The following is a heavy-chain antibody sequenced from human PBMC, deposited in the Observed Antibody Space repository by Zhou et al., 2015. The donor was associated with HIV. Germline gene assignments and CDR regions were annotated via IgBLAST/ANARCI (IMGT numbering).Heavy chain of an antibody. D-gene: IGHD2-8*02. CDR1: GGTFSTYT. V-gene: IGHV1-69*06. Sequence: QVQLVQSGAEVKKPGSSVKVSCKTSGGTFSTYTISWVRQAPGQGLEWLGGITPIIGTAKYAQKFQGRVTITADRSTSTAYVDLRSLRYDDTAVYYCARDRFRVGYELWFDPWGQGTLVTVSS. J-gene: IGHJ5*02. CDR2: ITPIIGTA. CDR3: ARDRFRVGYELWFDP.